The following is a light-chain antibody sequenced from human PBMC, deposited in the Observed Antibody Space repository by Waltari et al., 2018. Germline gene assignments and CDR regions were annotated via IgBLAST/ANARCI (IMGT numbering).Light chain of an antibody. CDR1: QRVSRY. J-gene: IGKJ1*01. Sequence: IVLTQSPGTLSLSPGDRAPLSCRASQRVSRYLAWYQQKPVQAPRLLIYDASTRATGIPDRFSGSGSGTDLSLTISRVEADDVGVYYCQKYGRFPGTFGQGTKVEIK. CDR2: DAS. V-gene: IGKV3-20*01. CDR3: QKYGRFPGT.